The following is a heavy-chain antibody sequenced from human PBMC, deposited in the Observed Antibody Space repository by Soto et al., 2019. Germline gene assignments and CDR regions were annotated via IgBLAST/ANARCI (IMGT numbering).Heavy chain of an antibody. Sequence: QLQLQESGPGLVKPSETLSLTCTVSGGSISSSSYYWGWIRQPPGKGLEWIGSIYYSGSTYYNPSLKSRVTISVDTSKNQFSLKLSSVTAADTAVYYCARHWPAEVLWFGEPVARGTSDAFDIWGQGTMVTVSS. D-gene: IGHD3-10*01. CDR3: ARHWPAEVLWFGEPVARGTSDAFDI. CDR2: IYYSGST. V-gene: IGHV4-39*01. CDR1: GGSISSSSYY. J-gene: IGHJ3*02.